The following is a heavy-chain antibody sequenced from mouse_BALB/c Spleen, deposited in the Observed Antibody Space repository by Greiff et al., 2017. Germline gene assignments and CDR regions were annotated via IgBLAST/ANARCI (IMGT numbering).Heavy chain of an antibody. D-gene: IGHD2-1*01. CDR3: ARKREYGNYDDTYAMDY. CDR1: GYSFTGYT. J-gene: IGHJ4*01. CDR2: INPYNGGT. Sequence: EVQLQQSGPELVKPGASMKISCKASGYSFTGYTMNWVKQSHGKNLEWIGLINPYNGGTSYNQKFKGKATLTVDKSSSTAYMELLSLTSEDSAVYYCARKREYGNYDDTYAMDYWGQGTSVTVSS. V-gene: IGHV1-18*01.